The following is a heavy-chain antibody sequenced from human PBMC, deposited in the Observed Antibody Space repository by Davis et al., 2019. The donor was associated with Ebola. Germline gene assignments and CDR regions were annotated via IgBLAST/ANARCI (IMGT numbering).Heavy chain of an antibody. V-gene: IGHV1-2*02. Sequence: ALVKVSCKTSGYTFVSFYIHWVRQAPGQGLEWMGWINPNSGGTNYAQKFQGRVTMTRDTSISTAYMELSRLRSDDTAVYYCARSLVYLGKGRNMDVWGKGTTVTVSS. CDR1: GYTFVSFY. CDR3: ARSLVYLGKGRNMDV. D-gene: IGHD2-8*01. J-gene: IGHJ6*03. CDR2: INPNSGGT.